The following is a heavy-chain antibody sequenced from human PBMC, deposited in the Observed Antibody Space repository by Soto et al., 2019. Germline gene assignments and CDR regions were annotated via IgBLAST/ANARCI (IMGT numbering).Heavy chain of an antibody. Sequence: GGSLRLSCAASGFTFSSFAMSWVRQAPGKGLEWVSAIGSRGDSTYYADSVKGRFTISRDNSKNTLYLQMNSLGAEDTAVYYCAKDLIYGYNSGRPFDSSGQGTLVTVSS. CDR1: GFTFSSFA. CDR2: IGSRGDST. D-gene: IGHD6-19*01. CDR3: AKDLIYGYNSGRPFDS. V-gene: IGHV3-23*01. J-gene: IGHJ4*02.